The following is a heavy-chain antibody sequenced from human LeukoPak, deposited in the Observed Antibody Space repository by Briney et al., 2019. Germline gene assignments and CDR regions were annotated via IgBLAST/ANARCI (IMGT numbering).Heavy chain of an antibody. D-gene: IGHD6-19*01. CDR3: ARSSYPYYFDY. V-gene: IGHV3-74*01. J-gene: IGHJ4*02. CDR1: GFSFSSYW. Sequence: QPGGSLRLSXGASGFSFSSYWMHWVRQAPGKGLMWLSRVNNDGSSTTYADSVEGRFTISRDNARNTLYLQMNSLRAEDMAVYYCARSSYPYYFDYWGQGTLVTVSS. CDR2: VNNDGSST.